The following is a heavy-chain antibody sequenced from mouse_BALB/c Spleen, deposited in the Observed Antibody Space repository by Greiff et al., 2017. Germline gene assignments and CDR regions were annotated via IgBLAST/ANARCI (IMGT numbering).Heavy chain of an antibody. D-gene: IGHD2-4*01. CDR2: IYPGDGDT. CDR1: GYTFTSYW. V-gene: IGHV1-87*01. J-gene: IGHJ1*01. Sequence: QVQLQQSGAELARPGASVKLSCKASGYTFTSYWMQWVKQRPGQGLEWIGAIYPGDGDTRYTQKFKGKATLTADKSSSTAYMQLSSLASEDSAVYYCARSPPYDYDEDWYFDVWGAGTTVTVSS. CDR3: ARSPPYDYDEDWYFDV.